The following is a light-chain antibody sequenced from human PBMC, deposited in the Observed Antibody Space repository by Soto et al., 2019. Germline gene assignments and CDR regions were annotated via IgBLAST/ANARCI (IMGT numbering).Light chain of an antibody. J-gene: IGKJ1*01. V-gene: IGKV3-11*01. CDR2: DAS. CDR1: QSVIRY. CDR3: QQYGSSPS. Sequence: EIVWTQYTATVSFSAGERATLSFRASQSVIRYLAWYQQRPGQAPRLLIYDASYRATGIPARFSGSGSGTDFTLTISRLDPEDFAVYYCQQYGSSPSFGQGTKVDIK.